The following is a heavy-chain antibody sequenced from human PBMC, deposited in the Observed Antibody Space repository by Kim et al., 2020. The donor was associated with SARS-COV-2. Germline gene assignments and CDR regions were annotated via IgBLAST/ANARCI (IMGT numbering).Heavy chain of an antibody. D-gene: IGHD6-19*01. Sequence: SETLSLTCTVSGGSLSSSSYYWGWIRQPPGKGLEWIGTAYYSGNTYYNPSLKSRVTISVDTSKNQFSLKLGSVTAADTAVYCCARHQRYSSGWDV. V-gene: IGHV4-39*01. CDR3: ARHQRYSSGWDV. CDR2: AYYSGNT. CDR1: GGSLSSSSYY. J-gene: IGHJ6*01.